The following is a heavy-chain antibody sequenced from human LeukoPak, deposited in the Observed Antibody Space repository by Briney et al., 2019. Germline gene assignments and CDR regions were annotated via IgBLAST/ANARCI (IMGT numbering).Heavy chain of an antibody. CDR2: ISYDGSNK. J-gene: IGHJ4*02. CDR3: ARDAPIGSRLNLCFDY. V-gene: IGHV3-30-3*01. D-gene: IGHD2-2*01. Sequence: GGSLRLSCAASGFTFSSYAMHWVRQAPGKGLEWVAVISYDGSNKYYADSVKGRFTISRDNSKNTLYLQMNSLRAEDTAVYYCARDAPIGSRLNLCFDYWGQGTLVTVSS. CDR1: GFTFSSYA.